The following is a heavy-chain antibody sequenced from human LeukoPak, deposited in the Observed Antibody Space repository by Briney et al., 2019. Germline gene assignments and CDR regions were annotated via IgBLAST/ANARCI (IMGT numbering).Heavy chain of an antibody. CDR3: AKDQFSSSWYDWFDP. V-gene: IGHV3-23*01. J-gene: IGHJ5*02. CDR1: GFTFSSYA. Sequence: GGSLRLSCAASGFTFSSYAMGWVRQAPGKGLEWVSAISGSGGSTYYADSVKGRFTISRDNSKNTLYLQMNSLRAEDTAVYYCAKDQFSSSWYDWFDPWGQGTLVTVSS. D-gene: IGHD6-13*01. CDR2: ISGSGGST.